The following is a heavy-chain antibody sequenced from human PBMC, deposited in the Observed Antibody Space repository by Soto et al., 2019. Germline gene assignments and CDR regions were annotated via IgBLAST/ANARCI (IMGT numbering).Heavy chain of an antibody. V-gene: IGHV3-48*03. CDR3: ARDSRNSYGLDV. CDR1: GFTFSSFE. CDR2: ISGSGSTI. J-gene: IGHJ6*02. Sequence: PGGSLRLSCAASGFTFSSFEMNWVRQAPGKGLEWVSYISGSGSTIYYADSVKGRFTTSRDNAKNSLYLQMNTLSAEDTALYYCARDSRNSYGLDVWGQGTTVTVS.